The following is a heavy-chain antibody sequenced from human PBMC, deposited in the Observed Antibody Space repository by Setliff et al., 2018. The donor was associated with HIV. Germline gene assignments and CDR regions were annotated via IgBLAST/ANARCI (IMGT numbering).Heavy chain of an antibody. CDR1: GYSFTNYW. J-gene: IGHJ3*02. CDR2: SYPGDSDT. Sequence: RGESLKISCKGSGYSFTNYWIGWVRQMPGKGLEWMGISYPGDSDTRYSPSFQGQVTISADKSTSSAYVQWSSLKASDTAVYYCARPVATTTSAFDIWGQGTMVTVSS. D-gene: IGHD1-26*01. V-gene: IGHV5-51*01. CDR3: ARPVATTTSAFDI.